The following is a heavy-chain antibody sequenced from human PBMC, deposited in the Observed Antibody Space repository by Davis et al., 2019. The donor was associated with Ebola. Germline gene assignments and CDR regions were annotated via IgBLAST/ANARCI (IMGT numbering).Heavy chain of an antibody. J-gene: IGHJ4*02. Sequence: PGGSLRLSCPASGFTFGDYAMSWVRQAPGKGLEWVAYISGGYTYYAASVKGRFTISRDSAKDSLYLHMDSLRDDDTAVYYCARVYNWGFDFWGQGTLVTVSS. CDR1: GFTFGDYA. D-gene: IGHD1-20*01. CDR3: ARVYNWGFDF. CDR2: ISGGYT. V-gene: IGHV3-11*06.